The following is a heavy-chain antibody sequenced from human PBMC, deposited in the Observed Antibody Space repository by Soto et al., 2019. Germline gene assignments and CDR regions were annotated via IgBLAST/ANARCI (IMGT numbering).Heavy chain of an antibody. CDR2: ISSNGGST. D-gene: IGHD4-17*01. CDR3: VKNHDYGDYYYGMDV. V-gene: IGHV3-64D*06. J-gene: IGHJ6*02. CDR1: GFTFSSYA. Sequence: GGSLRLSCSASGFTFSSYAMHWVRQAPGKGLEYVSAISSNGGSTYYADSVEGRFTISRDNSKNTLYLQMSSLRAEDTAVYYCVKNHDYGDYYYGMDVWGQGTTVTVSS.